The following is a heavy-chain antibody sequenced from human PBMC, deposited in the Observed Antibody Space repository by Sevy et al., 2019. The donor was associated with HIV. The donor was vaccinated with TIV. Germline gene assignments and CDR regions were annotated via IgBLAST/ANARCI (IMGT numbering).Heavy chain of an antibody. Sequence: GGSLRLSCAVSGFIVSSNYMIWVRQAPGKGLEWVSIIYSGGNTYYAESVKGRFTISRAISKNTLYLQMNSLRAEDTAVYYCASDLGVDYYGMDVWGQGTTVTVSS. CDR1: GFIVSSNY. J-gene: IGHJ6*02. CDR3: ASDLGVDYYGMDV. V-gene: IGHV3-53*01. CDR2: IYSGGNT. D-gene: IGHD2-21*01.